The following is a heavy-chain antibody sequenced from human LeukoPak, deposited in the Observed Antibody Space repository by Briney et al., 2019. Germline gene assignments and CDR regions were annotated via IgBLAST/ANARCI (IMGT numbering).Heavy chain of an antibody. J-gene: IGHJ5*02. CDR3: ARAARGYDFWSGSDWFDP. D-gene: IGHD3-3*01. V-gene: IGHV4-59*01. CDR1: GGSISSYY. CDR2: IYYSGST. Sequence: SETLSLNCTVSGGSISSYYWSWIRQPPGKGLEWIGYIYYSGSTNYNPSLKSRVTISVDTSKNQFSLKLSSVTAADTAVYYCARAARGYDFWSGSDWFDPWGQGTLVTVSS.